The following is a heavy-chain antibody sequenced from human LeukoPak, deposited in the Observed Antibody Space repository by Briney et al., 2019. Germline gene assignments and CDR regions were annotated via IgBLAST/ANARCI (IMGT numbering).Heavy chain of an antibody. Sequence: ASVKVSCKASEYTFTGYYMHWVRQAPGQGLEWMGWINPNSGGTNYAQKFQGRVTMTRDTSISTAYMELSRLRSDDTAVYYCAREGSGYSYGYNYWGQGTLVTVSS. J-gene: IGHJ4*02. D-gene: IGHD5-18*01. CDR3: AREGSGYSYGYNY. V-gene: IGHV1-2*02. CDR1: EYTFTGYY. CDR2: INPNSGGT.